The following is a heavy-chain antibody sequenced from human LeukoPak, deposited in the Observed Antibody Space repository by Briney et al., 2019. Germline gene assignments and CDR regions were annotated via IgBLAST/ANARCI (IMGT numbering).Heavy chain of an antibody. J-gene: IGHJ4*02. V-gene: IGHV3-11*01. CDR2: ITNSGHTM. CDR3: ARARYYYGSGSPYTDY. Sequence: GGSLRLSCAASGFTFSDYFMSWIRQAPGKGLEWVSYITNSGHTMYYADSVKGRFTISGDNAKNSLYLQMSSLRAEDTAVYYCARARYYYGSGSPYTDYWGQGALVTVSS. D-gene: IGHD3-10*01. CDR1: GFTFSDYF.